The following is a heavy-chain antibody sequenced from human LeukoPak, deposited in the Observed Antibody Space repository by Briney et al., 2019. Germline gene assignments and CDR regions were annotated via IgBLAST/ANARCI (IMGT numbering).Heavy chain of an antibody. V-gene: IGHV3-30*18. CDR1: GFTFSSYG. CDR3: AKDLGWFDP. J-gene: IGHJ5*02. CDR2: ISYDGSNK. Sequence: GGSLRLSCAASGFTFSSYGMHWVRQAPGKGLEWVAVISYDGSNKYYADSVKGRFTISRDNSKNTLYLQMNSLRAEDTAVYYCAKDLGWFDPWGQGTLVTVSS.